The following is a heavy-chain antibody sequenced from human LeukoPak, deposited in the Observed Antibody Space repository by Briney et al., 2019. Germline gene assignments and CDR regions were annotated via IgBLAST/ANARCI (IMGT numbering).Heavy chain of an antibody. Sequence: SETLSLTCTVSGVSINGHYWSWIRQPPGKGLEWIGFIYDSESANYKSSLESRVTMTVDTSKNQFPLKLNSVTAADTAVYYCARVLQNYYHLDVWGEGTTVTVSS. CDR1: GVSINGHY. CDR3: ARVLQNYYHLDV. CDR2: IYDSESA. J-gene: IGHJ6*03. D-gene: IGHD3-3*01. V-gene: IGHV4-59*11.